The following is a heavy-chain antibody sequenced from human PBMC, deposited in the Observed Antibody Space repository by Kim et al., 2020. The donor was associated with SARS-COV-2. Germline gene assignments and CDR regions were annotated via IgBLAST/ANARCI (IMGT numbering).Heavy chain of an antibody. CDR1: GFTFSSYA. J-gene: IGHJ4*02. Sequence: GGSLRLSCAASGFTFSSYAMHWVRQAPGKGLEWVAVISYDGSNKYYADSVKGRFTISRDNSKNTLYLQMNSLRAEDTAVYYCATGTGPLEYSSSGFDYWGQGTLVTVSS. CDR2: ISYDGSNK. D-gene: IGHD6-13*01. V-gene: IGHV3-30-3*01. CDR3: ATGTGPLEYSSSGFDY.